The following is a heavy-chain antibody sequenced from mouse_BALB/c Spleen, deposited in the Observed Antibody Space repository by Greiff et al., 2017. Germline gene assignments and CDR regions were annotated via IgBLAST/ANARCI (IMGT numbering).Heavy chain of an antibody. CDR1: GYTFTSSW. Sequence: QVQLQQPGSVLVRPGASVKLSCKASGYTFTSSWMHWAKQRPGQGLEWIGEILPGSGSTNYNEKFKGKATFTADTSSNTAYMQLSSLTSEDSAVYYCARSTTVVALYAMDYWGQGTSVTVSS. J-gene: IGHJ4*01. D-gene: IGHD1-1*01. CDR3: ARSTTVVALYAMDY. V-gene: IGHV1S130*01. CDR2: ILPGSGST.